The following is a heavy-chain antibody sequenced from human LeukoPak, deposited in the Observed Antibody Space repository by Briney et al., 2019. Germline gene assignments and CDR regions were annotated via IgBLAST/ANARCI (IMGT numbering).Heavy chain of an antibody. Sequence: ASVRVSCKVSGYTLTELSMHLVRQAPGKRLEWMGGFDPEDGETIYAQKFQGRVTMTEDTSTDTAYMELSSLRSEDTAVYYCATPARGAMAPYFDYWGQGTLVTVSS. CDR1: GYTLTELS. J-gene: IGHJ4*02. CDR3: ATPARGAMAPYFDY. D-gene: IGHD3-16*01. V-gene: IGHV1-24*01. CDR2: FDPEDGET.